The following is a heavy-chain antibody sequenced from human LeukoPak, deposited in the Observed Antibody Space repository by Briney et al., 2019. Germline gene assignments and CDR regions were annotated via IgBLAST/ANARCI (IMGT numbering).Heavy chain of an antibody. V-gene: IGHV3-7*01. CDR3: ARVVGAGYFDL. CDR2: INQDGSGK. J-gene: IGHJ2*01. D-gene: IGHD1-26*01. Sequence: GGSLRLSCVASGFTFTGHSMHWVRQAPGKGLEWVANINQDGSGKYYVDSVKGRFTISRDNAKNSLYLQMNSLGAEDTAVYYCARVVGAGYFDLWGRGTLVTVSS. CDR1: GFTFTGHS.